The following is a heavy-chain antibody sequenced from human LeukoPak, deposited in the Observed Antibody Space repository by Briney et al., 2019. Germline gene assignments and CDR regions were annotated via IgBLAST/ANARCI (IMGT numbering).Heavy chain of an antibody. Sequence: ASVKVSCKASGYTFTGYYMHWVRQAPGQGLEWMGWMNPNSANTAYAQNFQGRVTMTRNTSISTAYMELSSLRSEDTAVYYCARDRIVGPTDAFDIWGQGTVVTVSS. CDR2: MNPNSANT. J-gene: IGHJ3*02. CDR3: ARDRIVGPTDAFDI. D-gene: IGHD1-26*01. V-gene: IGHV1-8*02. CDR1: GYTFTGYY.